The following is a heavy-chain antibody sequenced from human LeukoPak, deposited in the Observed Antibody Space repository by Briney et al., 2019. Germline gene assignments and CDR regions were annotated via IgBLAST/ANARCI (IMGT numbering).Heavy chain of an antibody. Sequence: GGSLRLSCAASGFTFSSYAMSWVSQAPGKGLEWVSAISGSGGSTYYADSVKGRFTISRDNSKNTLYLQMNSLRAEDTAVYYCAKDTEDSSGYDYFDYWGQGTLVTVSS. CDR2: ISGSGGST. V-gene: IGHV3-23*01. CDR3: AKDTEDSSGYDYFDY. D-gene: IGHD3-22*01. CDR1: GFTFSSYA. J-gene: IGHJ4*02.